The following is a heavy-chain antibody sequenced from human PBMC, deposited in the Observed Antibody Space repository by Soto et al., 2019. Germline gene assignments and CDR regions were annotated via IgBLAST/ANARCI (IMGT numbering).Heavy chain of an antibody. CDR1: GGSFSGYY. CDR2: INHSGST. J-gene: IGHJ6*02. Sequence: PSETLSLTCAVYGGSFSGYYWSWIRQPPGKGLEWIGEINHSGSTNYNPSLKSRVTISVDTSKNQFSLKLSSVTAADTAVYYCARGWNFDWYYYGMDVWGQGTTVTFSS. CDR3: ARGWNFDWYYYGMDV. V-gene: IGHV4-34*01. D-gene: IGHD3-9*01.